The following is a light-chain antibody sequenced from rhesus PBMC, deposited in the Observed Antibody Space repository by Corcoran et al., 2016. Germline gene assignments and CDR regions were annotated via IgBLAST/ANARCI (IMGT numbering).Light chain of an antibody. CDR2: AAS. Sequence: DIQMSQSPSSLSASVGDKVTITCRASQGISNALAWYQQKPGKDPKILIYAASSLESGVPSRFSGSRSGTDFNLTISSLQPEDFATYYCQQGYSTPRTFGQGTKVEIK. V-gene: IGKV1-33*02. J-gene: IGKJ1*01. CDR1: QGISNA. CDR3: QQGYSTPRT.